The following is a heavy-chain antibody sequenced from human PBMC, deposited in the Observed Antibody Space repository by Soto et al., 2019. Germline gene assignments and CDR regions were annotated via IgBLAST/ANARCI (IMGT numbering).Heavy chain of an antibody. Sequence: QEQLVESGGGLVKPGGSLRLSCAASGFTFSDFYMGWIRQAPGKGPEWISYITSGGATDHADSVKGRFTISGDNAKNSLYLQMNRLRAEDTAVYYCARDLGRHYYAMDVWGQGTTVTVS. V-gene: IGHV3-11*01. CDR3: ARDLGRHYYAMDV. J-gene: IGHJ6*02. CDR2: ITSGGAT. CDR1: GFTFSDFY. D-gene: IGHD3-10*01.